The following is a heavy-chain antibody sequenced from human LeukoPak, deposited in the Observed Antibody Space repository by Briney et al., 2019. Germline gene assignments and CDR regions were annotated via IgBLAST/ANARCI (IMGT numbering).Heavy chain of an antibody. J-gene: IGHJ4*02. CDR2: ISSSSSTI. Sequence: GGSLRLSCAASGFTFSSYSMNWVRQAPGKGLEWVSYISSSSSTIYYADSVKGRFTISRDNAKNSLYLQMYSLSDEDTAVYYCARDPVYYDSSGPFDYWGQGTLVTVSS. CDR1: GFTFSSYS. CDR3: ARDPVYYDSSGPFDY. D-gene: IGHD3-22*01. V-gene: IGHV3-48*02.